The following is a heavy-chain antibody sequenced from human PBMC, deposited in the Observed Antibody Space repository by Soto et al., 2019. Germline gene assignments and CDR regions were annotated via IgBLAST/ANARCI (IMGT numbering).Heavy chain of an antibody. CDR3: ASRHDFGDYPEGFDI. V-gene: IGHV4-31*11. D-gene: IGHD4-17*01. CDR1: GDSISSGGYY. J-gene: IGHJ3*02. CDR2: IYHSGTT. Sequence: QVVLQESGPGLVKPSQTISLTCAVSGDSISSGGYYWSWIRQRPGKGLEWIAFIYHSGTTYFNLSHKSRIIISMDTSRNQFSLSLSSVTAADSAVYYCASRHDFGDYPEGFDIWGQGTMVTVAS.